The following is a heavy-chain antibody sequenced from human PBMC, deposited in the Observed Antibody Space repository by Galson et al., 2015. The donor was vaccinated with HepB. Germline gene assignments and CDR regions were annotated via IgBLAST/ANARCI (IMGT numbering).Heavy chain of an antibody. CDR3: AREDSSGWYVGTWGYFDY. Sequence: SLRLSCAASGFTFSSYEMNWVRQAPGKGLERVSYISSSGSTIYYADSVKGRFTISRDNAKNSLYLQMNSLRAEDTAVHYCAREDSSGWYVGTWGYFDYWGQGTLVTVSS. CDR2: ISSSGSTI. V-gene: IGHV3-48*03. CDR1: GFTFSSYE. J-gene: IGHJ4*02. D-gene: IGHD6-19*01.